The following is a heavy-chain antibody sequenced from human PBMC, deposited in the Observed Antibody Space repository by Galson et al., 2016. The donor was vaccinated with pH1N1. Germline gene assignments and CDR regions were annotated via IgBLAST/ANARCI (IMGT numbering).Heavy chain of an antibody. Sequence: SLRLSCAASGFTFNSYWMSWVRQAPGKGLEWVANINEDGTGKYYVDSVKRRFTISRDNAKHSLYLQMNSLRAEDTAVYYCGRDVGHYSGWGQGTLVTVSS. D-gene: IGHD3-10*01. J-gene: IGHJ4*02. CDR3: GRDVGHYSG. CDR2: INEDGTGK. V-gene: IGHV3-7*04. CDR1: GFTFNSYW.